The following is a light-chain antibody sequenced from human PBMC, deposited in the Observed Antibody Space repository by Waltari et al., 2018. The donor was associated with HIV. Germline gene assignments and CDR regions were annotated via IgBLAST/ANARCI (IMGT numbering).Light chain of an antibody. V-gene: IGLV1-40*01. J-gene: IGLJ1*01. CDR1: SSNIGAGFD. CDR3: QSYDRSLNGYV. Sequence: VLTQPPSVSGAPGQTVTIFCSGNSSNIGAGFDVQWYQQLSGTAPKLLIFGSGNRPSGVPRRFSGSKSGTSPSLAISGLQLEDEGDYYCQSYDRSLNGYVFVGGTKVIVL. CDR2: GSG.